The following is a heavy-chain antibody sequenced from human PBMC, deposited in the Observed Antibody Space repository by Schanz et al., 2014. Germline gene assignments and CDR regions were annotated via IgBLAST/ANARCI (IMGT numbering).Heavy chain of an antibody. J-gene: IGHJ4*02. V-gene: IGHV3-23*01. CDR1: GFTFSSYA. CDR2: ISGSGGST. CDR3: AKDLLYGAPMPLNHLDY. Sequence: EVQLLDSGGGLVQPGGSPRLSCAASGFTFSSYAMSWVRQAPGKGLEWVSGISGSGGSTYYADSVKGRFTISRDNSKNTLYLQMNSLRAEDTAVYYCAKDLLYGAPMPLNHLDYWGQGTLVTVSS. D-gene: IGHD2-2*01.